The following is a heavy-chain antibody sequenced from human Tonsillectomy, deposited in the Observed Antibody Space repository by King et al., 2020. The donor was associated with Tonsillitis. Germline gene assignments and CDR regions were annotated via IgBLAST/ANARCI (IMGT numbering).Heavy chain of an antibody. V-gene: IGHV3-53*01. CDR3: AREPVYYYYMDV. J-gene: IGHJ6*03. Sequence: VQLVESGGGLIQPGGSLRLSCAASGFNVSSSYMSWVRQAPGKGLEWVSVIYAGGNTYYADSLEGRFYITRDNSKNTVYLRLNSLRAEDTAVYYCAREPVYYYYMDVWGKGTTVTVSS. CDR2: IYAGGNT. CDR1: GFNVSSSY.